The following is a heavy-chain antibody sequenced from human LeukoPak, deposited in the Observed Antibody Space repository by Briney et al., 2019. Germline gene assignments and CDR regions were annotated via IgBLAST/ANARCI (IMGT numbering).Heavy chain of an antibody. J-gene: IGHJ6*03. CDR1: GGTFSSYA. V-gene: IGHV1-69*13. CDR3: ARDLSTIFGVVNPYYYMDV. CDR2: IIPIFGTA. D-gene: IGHD3-3*01. Sequence: GATVKVSCKASGGTFSSYAISWVRQAPGQGLEWMGGIIPIFGTANYAQKFQGRVTITADESTSTAYMELSSLRSEDTAVYYCARDLSTIFGVVNPYYYMDVWGKGTTVTVSS.